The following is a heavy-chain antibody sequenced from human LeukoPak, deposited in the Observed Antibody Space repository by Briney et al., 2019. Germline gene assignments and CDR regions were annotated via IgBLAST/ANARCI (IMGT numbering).Heavy chain of an antibody. V-gene: IGHV5-51*01. CDR1: GYNFPSYW. D-gene: IGHD1-26*01. CDR3: ARSEVVGATTDY. Sequence: GESLKISCKGSGYNFPSYWIAWVRQMPGKGLEWMGIIYPGDSDTRYSPSFQGQVTISADKSISTAYLQWSSLKASDTAMYCCARSEVVGATTDYWGQGTLVTVSS. J-gene: IGHJ4*02. CDR2: IYPGDSDT.